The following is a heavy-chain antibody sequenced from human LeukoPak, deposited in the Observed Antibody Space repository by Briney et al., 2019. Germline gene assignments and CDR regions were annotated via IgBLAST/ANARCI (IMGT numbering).Heavy chain of an antibody. D-gene: IGHD6-13*01. J-gene: IGHJ3*02. CDR2: IKQDGSGK. Sequence: GGSLRLSCAASGFTFNNYYMSWVRQAPGKGLEWVANIKQDGSGKYYVDSVKGRFTISRDNAKNSLYLEMNSLRAEDTAVYYCAGEALVAAVDDAFDIWGQGTMVTVSS. V-gene: IGHV3-7*01. CDR3: AGEALVAAVDDAFDI. CDR1: GFTFNNYY.